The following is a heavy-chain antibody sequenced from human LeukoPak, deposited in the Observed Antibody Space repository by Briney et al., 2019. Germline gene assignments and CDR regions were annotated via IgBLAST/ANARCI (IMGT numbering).Heavy chain of an antibody. D-gene: IGHD1-14*01. CDR2: ISYVGSNK. J-gene: IGHJ4*02. CDR1: GFTFSSYA. Sequence: PGRSLRLSCAASGFTFSSYAMHWVRQAPGKGLEWVAVISYVGSNKYYADSVKGRFTISRDNSKNTLYLQMNSLRAEDTAVYYCASERRYYFDYWGQGTLVTVSS. CDR3: ASERRYYFDY. V-gene: IGHV3-30-3*01.